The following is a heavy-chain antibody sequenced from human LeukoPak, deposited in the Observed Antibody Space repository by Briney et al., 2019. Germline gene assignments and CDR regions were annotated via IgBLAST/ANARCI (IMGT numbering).Heavy chain of an antibody. CDR2: INSDGSTT. D-gene: IGHD5-18*01. V-gene: IGHV3-74*01. Sequence: GGSLRLSCAASGFTFSNYWMHWVRQASGKGLVWVSRINSDGSTTSYADSVKGRFTISRDNAKNTLYLQMNSLRAEDTAVYYCARGASGYSYGWGQGTLVTVSS. CDR1: GFTFSNYW. CDR3: ARGASGYSYG. J-gene: IGHJ4*02.